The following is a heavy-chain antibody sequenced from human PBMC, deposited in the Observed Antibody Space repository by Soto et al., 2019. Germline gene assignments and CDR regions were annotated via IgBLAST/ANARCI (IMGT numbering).Heavy chain of an antibody. Sequence: PSETLSLTRTVSCGSISSGGYYWSWIRQHPGRGLEWIGYIYYNGNTYYNPSLKSRVTVSVDTSKNQFSLNVRSVTAADTAVYYCARCSLVVIPVPGFDPWGQGTLVTVSS. J-gene: IGHJ5*02. CDR3: ARCSLVVIPVPGFDP. V-gene: IGHV4-31*03. CDR1: CGSISSGGYY. CDR2: IYYNGNT. D-gene: IGHD2-15*01.